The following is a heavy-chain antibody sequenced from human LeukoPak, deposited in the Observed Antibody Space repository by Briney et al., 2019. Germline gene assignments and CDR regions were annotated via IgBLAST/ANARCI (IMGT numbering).Heavy chain of an antibody. D-gene: IGHD5-12*01. V-gene: IGHV3-74*01. CDR2: INSDGSST. CDR3: ARDSGGATTPDY. Sequence: PGGTLRLSCAASGFTFSSYGMSWVRQAPGKGLVWVSRINSDGSSTSYADSVKGRFTIPRDNAKNTLYLQMNSLRAEDTAVYYCARDSGGATTPDYWGQGTLVTVSS. CDR1: GFTFSSYG. J-gene: IGHJ4*02.